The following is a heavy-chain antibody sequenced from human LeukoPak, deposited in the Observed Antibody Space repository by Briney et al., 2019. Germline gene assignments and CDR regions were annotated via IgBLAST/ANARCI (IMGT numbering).Heavy chain of an antibody. D-gene: IGHD2-2*01. V-gene: IGHV3-64*01. CDR2: ISSNGGST. CDR1: GFTFSSYA. CDR3: ARVAGHCSSTSCENDY. Sequence: GGSLRLSCAASGFTFSSYAMHWVRQAAGKGLEYVSAISSNGGSTYYANSVKGRFTISRDNSKNTLYLQMGSLRAEDMAVYYCARVAGHCSSTSCENDYWGQGTLVTVSS. J-gene: IGHJ4*02.